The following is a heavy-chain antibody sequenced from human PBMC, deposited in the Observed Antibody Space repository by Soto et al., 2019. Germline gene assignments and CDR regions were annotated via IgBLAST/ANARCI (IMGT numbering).Heavy chain of an antibody. J-gene: IGHJ4*02. Sequence: EVQLVESGGGLVQPGGSLRLSCAASGFTVSSNYMSWVRQAQGKGLEWVSVIYSGGSTYYADSVKGRFTISRDNSKNTLYLQMNSLRAADTAVYYCARGLYSGWHYFDYWGQGTLVTVSS. V-gene: IGHV3-66*01. CDR3: ARGLYSGWHYFDY. CDR1: GFTVSSNY. D-gene: IGHD5-12*01. CDR2: IYSGGST.